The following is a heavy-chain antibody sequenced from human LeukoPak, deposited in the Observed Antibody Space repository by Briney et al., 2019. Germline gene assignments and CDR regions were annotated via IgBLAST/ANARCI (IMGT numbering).Heavy chain of an antibody. V-gene: IGHV4-34*01. CDR2: INHSGST. Sequence: SETLSLTCAVYGGSFSGYYWSWIRQPPGKGLEWIGEINHSGSTNYNPSLKSRVTISVDTSKNQFSLQLSSVTAADTAVYYCARAPYYDFWSGYYTGYMDVWGKGTTVTVSS. CDR1: GGSFSGYY. J-gene: IGHJ6*03. CDR3: ARAPYYDFWSGYYTGYMDV. D-gene: IGHD3-3*01.